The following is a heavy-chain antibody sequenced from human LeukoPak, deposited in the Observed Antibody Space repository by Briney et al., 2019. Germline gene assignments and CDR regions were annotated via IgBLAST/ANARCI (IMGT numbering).Heavy chain of an antibody. CDR1: GGSISNGDYY. J-gene: IGHJ4*02. CDR2: IYYSGSA. V-gene: IGHV4-30-4*01. CDR3: AKYGDYPFDY. D-gene: IGHD4-17*01. Sequence: SETLSLTCTVSGGSISNGDYYWSWIRQPPGKGLEWIGYIYYSGSAYYNPSLQSRVTISVDTSKNRFSLKLSSVTAADTAVYYCAKYGDYPFDYWGQGTLVTVSS.